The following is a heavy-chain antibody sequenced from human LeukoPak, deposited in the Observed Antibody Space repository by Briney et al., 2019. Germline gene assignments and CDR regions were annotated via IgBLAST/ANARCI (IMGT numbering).Heavy chain of an antibody. Sequence: GGSLRLSCAASGFTFSDYYMSWIRQAPGKGLEWVSYISSGSTIYYADSVKGRFTISRDNAKNSLYLQMNSLRAEDTAVYYCATIDNWGQGTLVTVSS. CDR2: ISSGSTI. V-gene: IGHV3-11*04. CDR1: GFTFSDYY. J-gene: IGHJ4*02. CDR3: ATIDN.